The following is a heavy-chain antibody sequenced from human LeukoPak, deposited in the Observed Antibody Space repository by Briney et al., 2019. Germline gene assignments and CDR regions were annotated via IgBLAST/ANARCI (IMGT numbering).Heavy chain of an antibody. CDR3: ARDLKLAYYYGSGSPT. CDR1: GFTFSSYS. Sequence: GGSLRLSCAASGFTFSSYSMNWVRQAPGKGLEWVSSISRSSSYIYYADSVKGRFTISRDNAKNSLYLQMNSLRAEDTAVYYCARDLKLAYYYGSGSPTWGQGTLVTVSS. J-gene: IGHJ4*02. CDR2: ISRSSSYI. V-gene: IGHV3-21*01. D-gene: IGHD3-10*01.